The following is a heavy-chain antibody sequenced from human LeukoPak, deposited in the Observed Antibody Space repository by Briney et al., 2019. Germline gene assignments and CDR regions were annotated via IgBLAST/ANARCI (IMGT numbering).Heavy chain of an antibody. CDR2: IYTSRST. Sequence: SETLSLTCTVSGGSISSYYWSWIRQPPGKGLEWIGYIYTSRSTNYNPSLKSRVTISVDASKNQFSLKLNSVTAADTAVYYCARGYCSAGSCYPPPDYWGQGTLVTVSS. D-gene: IGHD2-15*01. CDR3: ARGYCSAGSCYPPPDY. CDR1: GGSISSYY. J-gene: IGHJ4*02. V-gene: IGHV4-4*09.